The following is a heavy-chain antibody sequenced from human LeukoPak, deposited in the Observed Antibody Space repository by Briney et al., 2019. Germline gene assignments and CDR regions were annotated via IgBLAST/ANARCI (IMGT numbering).Heavy chain of an antibody. CDR3: ARRVEMATSYQLIDY. V-gene: IGHV4-39*01. Sequence: SETLSFTCTVSGGSISSSSYYWGWIRQPPGKGLEWIGSIYYSGSTYYNPSLKSRVTISVDTSKNQFSLKLSSVTAADTAVYYCARRVEMATSYQLIDYWGQGTLVTVSS. J-gene: IGHJ4*02. CDR1: GGSISSSSYY. CDR2: IYYSGST. D-gene: IGHD5-24*01.